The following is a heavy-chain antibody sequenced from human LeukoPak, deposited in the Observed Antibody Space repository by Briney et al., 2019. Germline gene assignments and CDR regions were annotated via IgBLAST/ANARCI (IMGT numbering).Heavy chain of an antibody. CDR3: ARVFGELPRGHFYNYGMDV. CDR1: GGSISSSGYY. J-gene: IGHJ6*02. V-gene: IGHV4-31*03. Sequence: SQTLSLTCTVSGGSISSSGYYWSWIRQHPGKGLEWIGYIYNSGNTYYNPSLKSRVTISVDTSKNQFSLKLNSVTAADTAVYYCARVFGELPRGHFYNYGMDVWGQGTTVTVS. CDR2: IYNSGNT. D-gene: IGHD3-10*01.